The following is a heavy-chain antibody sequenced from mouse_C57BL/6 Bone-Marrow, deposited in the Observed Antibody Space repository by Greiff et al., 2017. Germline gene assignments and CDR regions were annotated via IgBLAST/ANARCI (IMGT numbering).Heavy chain of an antibody. CDR1: GYTFTSHW. CDR3: ARYLWLREYWYFDV. Sequence: VNVVESGPELVRPGASVKISCKAPGYTFTSHWMQWVRQRPGQGLEWIGEIFPGSGSTYYNEKFKGKATLTVDTSSSTAYMQLSSLTSEDSAVYFCARYLWLREYWYFDVWGTGTTVTVSS. V-gene: IGHV1-56*01. J-gene: IGHJ1*03. D-gene: IGHD2-2*01. CDR2: IFPGSGST.